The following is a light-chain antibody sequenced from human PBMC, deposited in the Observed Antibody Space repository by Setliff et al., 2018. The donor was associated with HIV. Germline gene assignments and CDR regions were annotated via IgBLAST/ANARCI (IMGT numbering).Light chain of an antibody. CDR3: TSYANSDAFI. V-gene: IGLV2-14*03. J-gene: IGLJ1*01. Sequence: QCALAQPASVSGSPGQSITVSCTGTSSDVGAFDFVSWYRQHPGKAPELMIYDVTNRPSGVSNRFSGSKSGNTASLTISGLQAEDEADYYCTSYANSDAFIFGTGTKVTVL. CDR1: SSDVGAFDF. CDR2: DVT.